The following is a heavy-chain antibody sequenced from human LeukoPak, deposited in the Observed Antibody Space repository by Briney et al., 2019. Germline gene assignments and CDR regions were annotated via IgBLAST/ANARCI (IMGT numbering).Heavy chain of an antibody. D-gene: IGHD5-12*01. CDR2: ISYDGTYK. CDR1: GFTFSNYG. J-gene: IGHJ4*02. V-gene: IGHV3-30*18. Sequence: SGGSLRLSCAASGFTFSNYGMHWVRQAPGKGLEWVAVISYDGTYKYYADSVKGRFIISRDTSKSTLYLQMNSLRAEDTAVYHCAKVSRRGYSGYDPPTDWGQGTLVTVSS. CDR3: AKVSRRGYSGYDPPTD.